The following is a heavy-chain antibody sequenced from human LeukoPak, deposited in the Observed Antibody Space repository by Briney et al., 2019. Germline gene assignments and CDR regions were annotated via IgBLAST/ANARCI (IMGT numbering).Heavy chain of an antibody. CDR2: INPNSGGT. J-gene: IGHJ3*02. CDR1: GYTFTGYY. V-gene: IGHV1-2*02. D-gene: IGHD6-25*01. Sequence: ASVKVSCKASGYTFTGYYMHWVRQAPGQGLEWMGWINPNSGGTNYPQKFQGRVTMTRNTSISTAYMELSSLRSEDTAVYYCARGNSGNGAFDIWGQGTMVTVSS. CDR3: ARGNSGNGAFDI.